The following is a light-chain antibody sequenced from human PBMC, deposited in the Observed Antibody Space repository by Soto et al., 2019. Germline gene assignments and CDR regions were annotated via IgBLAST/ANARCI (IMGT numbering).Light chain of an antibody. CDR1: SSNIGSNA. V-gene: IGLV1-44*01. CDR3: AVWDGSLNAYV. CDR2: TDN. Sequence: QSVLTQPPSASGTPGQRVTISCSGSSSNIGSNAVNWYQQFPGAAPKLLIYTDNQRPSGVPDRFSGSKSGTSASLAISGPQSEYEADYFCAVWDGSLNAYVFGTGTKLTVL. J-gene: IGLJ1*01.